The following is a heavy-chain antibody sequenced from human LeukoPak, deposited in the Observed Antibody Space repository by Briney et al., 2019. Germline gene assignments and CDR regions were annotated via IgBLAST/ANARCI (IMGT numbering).Heavy chain of an antibody. CDR2: ISYHGSDQ. J-gene: IGHJ4*02. CDR3: ARQDCSGGSCYLDY. CDR1: RFIFSNYA. Sequence: GGSLRLSCAASRFIFSNYAMHWVRQAPGKGLDWVAVISYHGSDQYYADSVKGRFTISRDYSENTLYLQMNSLRTEDTAVYYCARQDCSGGSCYLDYWGQGTLVTVSS. V-gene: IGHV3-30*04. D-gene: IGHD2-15*01.